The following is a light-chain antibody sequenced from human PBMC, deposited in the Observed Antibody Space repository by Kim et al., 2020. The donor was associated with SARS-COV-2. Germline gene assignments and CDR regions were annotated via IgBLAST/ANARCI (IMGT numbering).Light chain of an antibody. CDR2: EVT. V-gene: IGLV2-8*01. CDR1: SSDVRGYNY. CDR3: SSYAGSNNFVV. J-gene: IGLJ2*01. Sequence: SVTISCTGTSSDVRGYNYVSWYQQYPGKAPKLMIYEVTKRPSGVPDRFSGSKSGNTASLTVSGLQAEDEADYYCSSYAGSNNFVVFGGGTQLTVL.